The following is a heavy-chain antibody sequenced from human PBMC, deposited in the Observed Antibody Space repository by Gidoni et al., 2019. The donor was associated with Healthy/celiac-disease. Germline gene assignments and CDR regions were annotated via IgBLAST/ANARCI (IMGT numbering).Heavy chain of an antibody. CDR2: INPSGGST. CDR1: GYTFTSYY. D-gene: IGHD3-3*01. CDR3: ARDGRYYTHHDAFDI. J-gene: IGHJ3*02. V-gene: IGHV1-46*01. Sequence: QVQLVQSGAEVKKPGASVKVSCKASGYTFTSYYMHWVRQAPGQGLEWMGIINPSGGSTSYAQKFQGRVTMTRDTSTSTVYMELSSLRSEDTAVYYFARDGRYYTHHDAFDIWGQGTMVTVSS.